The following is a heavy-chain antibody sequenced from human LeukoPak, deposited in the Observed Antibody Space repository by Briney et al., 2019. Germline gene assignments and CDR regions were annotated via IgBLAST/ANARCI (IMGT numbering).Heavy chain of an antibody. V-gene: IGHV4-34*01. CDR1: GGSFSGYY. D-gene: IGHD5-24*01. CDR3: ARAARRRWPPTPFDY. CDR2: INHSGST. Sequence: SETLSLTCAVYGGSFSGYYWSWSRQTPGKGLEWIGEINHSGSTNYNPSLKSRVTISVDTSKNQFSLKLSSVTAADTAVYYCARAARRRWPPTPFDYWGQGTLVTVSS. J-gene: IGHJ4*02.